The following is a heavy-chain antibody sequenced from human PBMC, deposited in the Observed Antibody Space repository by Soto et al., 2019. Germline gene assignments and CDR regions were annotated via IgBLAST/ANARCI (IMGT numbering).Heavy chain of an antibody. D-gene: IGHD2-2*01. CDR2: IRSKANSYAT. J-gene: IGHJ6*02. CDR3: TTLQDIVVVPAATYYYYYGMDV. V-gene: IGHV3-73*01. CDR1: GFTFSGSA. Sequence: GGSLRLSCAASGFTFSGSAMHWVRQASGKGLEWVGRIRSKANSYATAYAASVKGRFTISRDESKNTAYLQMNSLKTEDTAVYYCTTLQDIVVVPAATYYYYYGMDVWGQGTTVTVSS.